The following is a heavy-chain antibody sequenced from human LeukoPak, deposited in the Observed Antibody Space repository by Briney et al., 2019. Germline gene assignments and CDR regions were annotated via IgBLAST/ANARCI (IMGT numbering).Heavy chain of an antibody. J-gene: IGHJ4*02. D-gene: IGHD6-13*01. CDR2: ISGSGGST. V-gene: IGHV3-23*01. CDR3: AKHSIAAAGKGAIDY. CDR1: GFTFSSYA. Sequence: GGSLRLSCAASGFTFSSYAMSWVRQAPGKGLEWVSAISGSGGSTYYADSVKGRFTISRDNSKNTLYLHMNSLRAEDTAVYYCAKHSIAAAGKGAIDYWGQGTLVTVSS.